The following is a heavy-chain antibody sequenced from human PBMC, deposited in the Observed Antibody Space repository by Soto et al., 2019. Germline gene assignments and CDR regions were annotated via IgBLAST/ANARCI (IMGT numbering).Heavy chain of an antibody. CDR1: GYRFTNHG. CDR2: ISGNDGKT. CDR3: ARDSYCSGGSCYSYGWFDP. D-gene: IGHD2-15*01. V-gene: IGHV1-18*01. J-gene: IGHJ5*02. Sequence: ASVKVSCKASGYRFTNHGISWVRQAPGQGLEWMGWISGNDGKTKYARKFQGRVTMTTDTSTSTAYMEVRSLRSDDTAVYYCARDSYCSGGSCYSYGWFDPWGQGTLVTVSS.